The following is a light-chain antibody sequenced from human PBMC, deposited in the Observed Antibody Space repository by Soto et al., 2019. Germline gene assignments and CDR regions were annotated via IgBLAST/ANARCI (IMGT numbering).Light chain of an antibody. CDR2: AAS. CDR1: QSVSSSY. J-gene: IGKJ1*01. Sequence: EIVLTQSPGTLSLSPGERATLSCRASQSVSSSYLAWYQQKPGQAPRLLMYAASSRATGIPDRFSGSGSGTDFTLTISRLEPEDFAVYYCQQYGSSPLTFGQGTKVEIK. V-gene: IGKV3-20*01. CDR3: QQYGSSPLT.